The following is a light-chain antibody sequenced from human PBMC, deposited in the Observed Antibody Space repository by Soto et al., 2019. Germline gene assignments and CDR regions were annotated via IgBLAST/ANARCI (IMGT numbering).Light chain of an antibody. CDR1: QSVRSF. Sequence: EIVLTQSPATLSLSPGERATLSCRASQSVRSFLAWYQQKPGQDRRLLISDASNRATDVPARFSGSGSGTDFTLTISSLEPEDFAVYYCQQRSHWPTFGQGTKVEIK. CDR2: DAS. CDR3: QQRSHWPT. V-gene: IGKV3-11*01. J-gene: IGKJ1*01.